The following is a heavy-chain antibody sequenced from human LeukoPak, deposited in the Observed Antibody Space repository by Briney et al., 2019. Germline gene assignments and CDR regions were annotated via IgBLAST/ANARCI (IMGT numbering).Heavy chain of an antibody. CDR2: ISTPSGQT. D-gene: IGHD3-3*01. Sequence: ASVKVSCKASGHTSTTCDIDWVRQAPGQSLELMGWISTPSGQTEYSQKFHGRVTITRDTSASTAYLEVDSLRSEDTAVYYCAGTGAYYGWFDPWGQGTLVTVSS. CDR3: AGTGAYYGWFDP. CDR1: GHTSTTCD. V-gene: IGHV1-3*04. J-gene: IGHJ5*02.